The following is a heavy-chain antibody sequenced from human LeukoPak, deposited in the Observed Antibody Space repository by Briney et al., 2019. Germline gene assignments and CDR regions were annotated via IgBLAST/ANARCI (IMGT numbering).Heavy chain of an antibody. D-gene: IGHD1-1*01. Sequence: SETLSLTCTVSGDSITSYHWSWIRQPPGKGPEWIGFIHYTGTTNYSPSLRSRVTISVDTSKNQFSLKLCSVTAADTAVYYCARDTGRDGGFDYWGQGTLVTVSS. CDR1: GDSITSYH. CDR2: IHYTGTT. J-gene: IGHJ4*02. CDR3: ARDTGRDGGFDY. V-gene: IGHV4-59*01.